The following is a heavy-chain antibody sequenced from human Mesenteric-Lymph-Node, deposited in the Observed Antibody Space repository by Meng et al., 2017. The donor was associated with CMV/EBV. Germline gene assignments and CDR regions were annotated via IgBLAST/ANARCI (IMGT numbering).Heavy chain of an antibody. CDR2: LYSGGGT. CDR1: GFILSSNY. J-gene: IGHJ4*02. CDR3: ARRSLDDFWSGYFRD. D-gene: IGHD3-3*01. V-gene: IGHV3-66*02. Sequence: GGSLRLSCAASGFILSSNYMTWVRQAPGKGLEWVSVLYSGGGTYYTDSVKGRFTISRDNSKNTLYLQMNSLRGEDTAVYYCARRSLDDFWSGYFRDWGRGTLVTVSS.